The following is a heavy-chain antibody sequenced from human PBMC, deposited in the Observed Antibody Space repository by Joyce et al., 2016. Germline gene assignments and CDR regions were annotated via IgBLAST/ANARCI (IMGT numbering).Heavy chain of an antibody. V-gene: IGHV1-46*01. Sequence: QVQLVQSGAEVKKPGASVKVSCKASGYTFTNHYMHWVRQAPGQGLEWMGIINPSGGSTSYAQKFQDRVTMTRDTSTSTVYMELSSLRSEDTAVYYCARAQAGYCSGGSCYPDNWFDPWGQGTLVTVSS. CDR3: ARAQAGYCSGGSCYPDNWFDP. J-gene: IGHJ5*02. CDR2: INPSGGST. CDR1: GYTFTNHY. D-gene: IGHD2-15*01.